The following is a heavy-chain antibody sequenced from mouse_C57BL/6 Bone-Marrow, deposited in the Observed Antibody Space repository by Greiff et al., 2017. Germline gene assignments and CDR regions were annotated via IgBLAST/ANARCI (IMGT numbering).Heavy chain of an antibody. CDR2: ISDGGSYT. Sequence: EVKLMESGGGLVKPGGSLKLSCAASGFTFSSYAMSWVRQTPEKRLEWVATISDGGSYTYYPDNVKGRFTISRDNAKNNLYLQMSHLKSEDTAMYYCARERNWDEYYFDYWGRGTTLTVSA. D-gene: IGHD4-1*01. CDR1: GFTFSSYA. J-gene: IGHJ2*01. CDR3: ARERNWDEYYFDY. V-gene: IGHV5-4*01.